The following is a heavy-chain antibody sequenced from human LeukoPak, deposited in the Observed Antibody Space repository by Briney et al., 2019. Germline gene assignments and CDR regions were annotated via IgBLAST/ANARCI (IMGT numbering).Heavy chain of an antibody. CDR1: GYTFTSYY. V-gene: IGHV1-46*01. J-gene: IGHJ4*02. Sequence: ASVKVSCKASGYTFTSYYMHWVRQAPGQGLEWMGIINPSGGSTSYAQKFQGRVTMTRDMSTSTVYMELSSLRSEDAAVYYCARVPRGSGSYYRVRYFDYWGQGTLVTVSS. CDR3: ARVPRGSGSYYRVRYFDY. D-gene: IGHD1-26*01. CDR2: INPSGGST.